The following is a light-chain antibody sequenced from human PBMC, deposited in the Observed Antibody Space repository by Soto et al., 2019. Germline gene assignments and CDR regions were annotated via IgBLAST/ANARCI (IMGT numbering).Light chain of an antibody. Sequence: QSALTQPASVSGSPGQSITICCSGTSSDVGAYNYVSWYQQHPGKAPKLMIYDVGNRPSGVSNRFSGSKSGNTASLTISGLQAEDEADYYCSSYTTSSTLVFGVGTKVTVL. CDR2: DVG. J-gene: IGLJ2*01. CDR3: SSYTTSSTLV. V-gene: IGLV2-14*01. CDR1: SSDVGAYNY.